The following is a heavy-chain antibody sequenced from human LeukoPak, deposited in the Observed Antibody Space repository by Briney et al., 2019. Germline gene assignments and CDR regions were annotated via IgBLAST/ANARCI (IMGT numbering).Heavy chain of an antibody. D-gene: IGHD2-2*01. Sequence: RASVKVSCKASGYTFTGYYMHWVRQAPGQGLEWMGWINPNSGGTNSAQKFQGRVTMTRDTSISTAYMELSRLRSDDTAVYYCARDGALVSAANLDYWGQGTLVTVSS. V-gene: IGHV1-2*02. CDR1: GYTFTGYY. J-gene: IGHJ4*02. CDR3: ARDGALVSAANLDY. CDR2: INPNSGGT.